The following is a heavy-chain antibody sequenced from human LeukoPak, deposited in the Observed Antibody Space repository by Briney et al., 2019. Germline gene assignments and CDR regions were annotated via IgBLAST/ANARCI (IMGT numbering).Heavy chain of an antibody. CDR2: IFTTGST. V-gene: IGHV4-39*01. CDR3: GRHEHGDHGDPNWFDP. Sequence: SETLSLTCSVSGASIGSSSHYWDWIRQSPGKGLEWIASIFTTGSTFYNPSLKSRVTISVDTSKNQFSLNFYSVTAADTADYYCGRHEHGDHGDPNWFDPWGQGTLVTVSS. CDR1: GASIGSSSHY. J-gene: IGHJ5*02. D-gene: IGHD4-17*01.